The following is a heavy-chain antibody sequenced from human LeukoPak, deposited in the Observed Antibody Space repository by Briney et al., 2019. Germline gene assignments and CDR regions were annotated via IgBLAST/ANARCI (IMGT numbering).Heavy chain of an antibody. J-gene: IGHJ4*02. D-gene: IGHD5-24*01. CDR2: ISAYNGNT. Sequence: ASVKVSCKASGYTFTSYGISWVRQAPGQGLEWMGWISAYNGNTNYAQKLQGRVTMTTDTSTSTAYMELRSLRSDDTAVYYCARHGARWLQYGGGDYWGQGTLVTVSS. CDR3: ARHGARWLQYGGGDY. CDR1: GYTFTSYG. V-gene: IGHV1-18*01.